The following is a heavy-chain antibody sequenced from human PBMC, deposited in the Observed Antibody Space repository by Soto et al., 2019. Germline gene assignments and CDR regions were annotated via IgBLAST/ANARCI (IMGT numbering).Heavy chain of an antibody. CDR3: ASQGGDYGTDY. CDR1: GFTFSSYA. J-gene: IGHJ4*02. Sequence: PGGSLRLSCAASGFTFSSYAMHWVRQAPGKGLEWVAVISYDGSNKYYADSVKGRFTISRDNSKNTLYLQMNSLRAEDTAVYYCASQGGDYGTDYWGQGTLVTVSS. CDR2: ISYDGSNK. V-gene: IGHV3-30-3*01. D-gene: IGHD4-17*01.